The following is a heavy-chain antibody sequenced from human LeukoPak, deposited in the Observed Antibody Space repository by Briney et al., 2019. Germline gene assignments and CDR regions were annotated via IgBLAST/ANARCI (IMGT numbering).Heavy chain of an antibody. CDR1: GFTLSGYE. Sequence: PGGSLRLSCAASGFTLSGYEMNWVRQAPGKGLEWVSYISSSGKTKFYADSVKGRFTISRDNAKNSLYLQMNSLRVEDTAVYYCARDFSAPLPLWGRGTLVTVSS. J-gene: IGHJ2*01. V-gene: IGHV3-48*03. D-gene: IGHD3-3*02. CDR3: ARDFSAPLPL. CDR2: ISSSGKTK.